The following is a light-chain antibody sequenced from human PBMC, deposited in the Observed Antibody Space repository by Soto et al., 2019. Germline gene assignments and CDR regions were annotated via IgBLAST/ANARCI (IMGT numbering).Light chain of an antibody. Sequence: DIVMTQCPDSLAVSLGERATINCKSSQSVLYSSNNKNYLAWYQQKPGQPPKXRIYWASARESGVPDRLSGSGSGTDFTLTISSLQAEDVAVYYCQQYGSSGTFGQGTKVDIK. CDR1: QSVLYSSNNKNY. J-gene: IGKJ1*01. V-gene: IGKV4-1*01. CDR2: WAS. CDR3: QQYGSSGT.